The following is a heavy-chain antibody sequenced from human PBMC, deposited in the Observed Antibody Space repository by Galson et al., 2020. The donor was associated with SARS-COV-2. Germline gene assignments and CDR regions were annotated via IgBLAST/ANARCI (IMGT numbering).Heavy chain of an antibody. D-gene: IGHD3-3*01. CDR2: IHPRDSDT. CDR3: ARVRYDFWSGFVFDAFDI. CDR1: GYSFTNNW. Sequence: ISCKGSGYSFTNNWIGWVRQMPGQGLEWMGIIHPRDSDTRYSPSFEGQVTISADKSLTTTFLQWSSLKASDTAIYYCARVRYDFWSGFVFDAFDIWGQGTMVTVP. J-gene: IGHJ3*02. V-gene: IGHV5-51*01.